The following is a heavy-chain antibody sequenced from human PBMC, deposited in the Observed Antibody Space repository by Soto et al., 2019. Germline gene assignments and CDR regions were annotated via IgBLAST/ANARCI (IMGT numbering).Heavy chain of an antibody. V-gene: IGHV1-18*01. Sequence: QVQVVQSGAEVKKPGASVRVSCKPSAYNLAGDGFTWVRQAPGQGLEWMGWINVHNGDTNYAQKFQDRFSLTTDTCTRTVYMELTNLRSDDTAVYYCARRGMPYMDVWGQGTTVIVSS. CDR1: AYNLAGDG. D-gene: IGHD3-16*01. CDR3: ARRGMPYMDV. J-gene: IGHJ6*02. CDR2: INVHNGDT.